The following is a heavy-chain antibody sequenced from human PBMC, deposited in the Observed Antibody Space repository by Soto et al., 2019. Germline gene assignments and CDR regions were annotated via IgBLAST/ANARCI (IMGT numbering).Heavy chain of an antibody. CDR3: AKEGYAPALDY. CDR1: GFTFSSYG. Sequence: GGSLRLSCAASGFTFSSYGMHWVRQAPGKGLEWVAVISYDGSNKYYADSVKGRFTISRDNSKNTLYLQMNSLRAEDTAVYYCAKEGYAPALDYWGQGTLVTVSS. CDR2: ISYDGSNK. D-gene: IGHD5-12*01. V-gene: IGHV3-30*18. J-gene: IGHJ4*02.